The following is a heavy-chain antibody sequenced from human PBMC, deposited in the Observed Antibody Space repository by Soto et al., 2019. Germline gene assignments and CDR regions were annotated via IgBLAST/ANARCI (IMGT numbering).Heavy chain of an antibody. CDR3: ARVGAVRYFDWLCPDY. V-gene: IGHV1-18*01. Sequence: QVQLVQSGAEVKKPGASVKLSCKASGYTFTSYGITWVRQAPGQGLEWMGWISAYNGNTNYAQKLQGRVPMTTGTSTSSGYRELRDLRSADTAVYDCARVGAVRYFDWLCPDYWGQGTRVTVSS. CDR2: ISAYNGNT. D-gene: IGHD3-9*01. CDR1: GYTFTSYG. J-gene: IGHJ4*02.